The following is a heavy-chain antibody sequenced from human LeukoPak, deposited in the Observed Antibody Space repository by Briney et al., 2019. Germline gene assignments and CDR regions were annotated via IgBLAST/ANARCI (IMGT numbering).Heavy chain of an antibody. CDR3: AKDDSRGHFDY. J-gene: IGHJ4*02. Sequence: PGGSLRLSCAASGFTFSSYDLHWVRQAPGKGLEWVAFIRYAGSNIYYADSVKGRFTISRDNSKHTLYLQMNSLRAEDTAVYYCAKDDSRGHFDYWGQGTLVTVSS. CDR2: IRYAGSNI. CDR1: GFTFSSYD. V-gene: IGHV3-30*02. D-gene: IGHD6-13*01.